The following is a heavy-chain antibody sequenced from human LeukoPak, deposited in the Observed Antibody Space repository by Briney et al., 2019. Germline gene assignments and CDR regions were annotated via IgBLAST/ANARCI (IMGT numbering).Heavy chain of an antibody. D-gene: IGHD3-3*01. Sequence: GGSLRLSCAASGFTFSSYAMSWVRQAPWKGLEWVSAISGSGGSTYYADSVKGRFTISRDNSKNTLYLQMNSLRAEDTAVYYCAKSPPRRSYDFWSGYYSGPDYWGQGTLVTVSS. J-gene: IGHJ4*02. CDR3: AKSPPRRSYDFWSGYYSGPDY. CDR2: ISGSGGST. CDR1: GFTFSSYA. V-gene: IGHV3-23*01.